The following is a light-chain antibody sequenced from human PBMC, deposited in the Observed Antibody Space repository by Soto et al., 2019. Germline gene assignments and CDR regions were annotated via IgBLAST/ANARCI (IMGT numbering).Light chain of an antibody. CDR1: QSISRW. V-gene: IGKV1-5*01. CDR2: DAS. CDR3: QQYNTYST. J-gene: IGKJ5*01. Sequence: DIQMTQSPSTLSASVGNRVTITCRASQSISRWLAWYQQKPGKAPKALIYDASTLRSGVPSRFSGGGSGTEFTLTISSLQSDDFATYYCQQYNTYSTFGQGTRLEIK.